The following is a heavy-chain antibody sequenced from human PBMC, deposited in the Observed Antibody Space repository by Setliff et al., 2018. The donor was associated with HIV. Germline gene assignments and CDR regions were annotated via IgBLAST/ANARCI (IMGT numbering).Heavy chain of an antibody. CDR1: GGSFSGYF. D-gene: IGHD2-21*02. J-gene: IGHJ4*02. V-gene: IGHV4-34*01. CDR2: ISHSGST. Sequence: PSETLSLTCAVYGGSFSGYFCIWVRQPPGEGLEWIGEISHSGSTNYNPSLESRVTISVDTSNKQFSLQLSSVTAADTAVYYCAWGMTAIPEYWGQGTLVTAPQ. CDR3: AWGMTAIPEY.